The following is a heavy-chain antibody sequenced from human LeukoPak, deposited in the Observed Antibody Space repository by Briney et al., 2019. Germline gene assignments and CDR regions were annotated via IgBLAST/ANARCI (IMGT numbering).Heavy chain of an antibody. J-gene: IGHJ4*02. D-gene: IGHD3-22*01. V-gene: IGHV4-4*07. CDR3: ATRTYYYDNSALSHEY. CDR2: IYASGT. CDR1: AGSISNYY. Sequence: PSETLSLTCTVSAGSISNYYYNWFRRPAGKGLEWIGRIYASGTNHNPSLKSRVTMSLDTSKNQFSLNLNSVTAADTAVYYCATRTYYYDNSALSHEYWGQGIQVIVSS.